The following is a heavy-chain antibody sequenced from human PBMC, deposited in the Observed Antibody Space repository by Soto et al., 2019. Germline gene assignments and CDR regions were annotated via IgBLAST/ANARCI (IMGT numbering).Heavy chain of an antibody. CDR3: AKDLSSSSWYKSGYFDY. Sequence: XVSLRLSFAASGFTFSSYAMSWVRQAPGKGLEWVSAISGSGGSTYYADSVKGRFTISRDNSKNTLYLQMNSLRAEDTAVYYCAKDLSSSSWYKSGYFDYCGQRTLVTVSS. CDR1: GFTFSSYA. CDR2: ISGSGGST. D-gene: IGHD6-13*01. V-gene: IGHV3-23*01. J-gene: IGHJ4*02.